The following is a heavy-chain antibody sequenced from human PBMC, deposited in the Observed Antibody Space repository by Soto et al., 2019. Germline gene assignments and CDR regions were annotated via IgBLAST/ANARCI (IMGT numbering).Heavy chain of an antibody. Sequence: GGSLRLSCAASGFTFSDYYMSWIRQAPGKGLEWVSYISSSGSTIYYADSVKGRFTISRDNAKNSLYLQMNSLRAEDTAVYYCARALGAAAGTRYYYYGMDVWGQGTTVTVSS. CDR2: ISSSGSTI. D-gene: IGHD6-13*01. V-gene: IGHV3-11*01. CDR1: GFTFSDYY. J-gene: IGHJ6*02. CDR3: ARALGAAAGTRYYYYGMDV.